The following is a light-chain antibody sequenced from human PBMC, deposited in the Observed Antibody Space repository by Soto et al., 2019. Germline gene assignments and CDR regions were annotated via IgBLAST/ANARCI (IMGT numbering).Light chain of an antibody. V-gene: IGKV1-9*01. J-gene: IGKJ3*01. CDR3: QQLNSYLWFT. Sequence: DIQLTQSPSFLSASVGDRVTITCRASQGISSYLAWYQQKPGKAPKLLIYAASTLQSGVPSRFSGSGSGTEFTLTISSLQPEDFATYYCQQLNSYLWFTFGPGTKVDIK. CDR1: QGISSY. CDR2: AAS.